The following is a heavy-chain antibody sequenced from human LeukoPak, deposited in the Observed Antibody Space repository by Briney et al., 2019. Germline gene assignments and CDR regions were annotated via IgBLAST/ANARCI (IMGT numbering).Heavy chain of an antibody. CDR1: GFTFSNAW. Sequence: GGSLRLSCAASGFTFSNAWMSWVRQAPGKGLEWVGRIKSKTDGGTTDYAAPVKGRFTISRDDSKNTLYLQMNSLKTEDTAVYYCTTEGTFDSSGSLDYWGQGTLVTVSS. D-gene: IGHD3-22*01. V-gene: IGHV3-15*01. CDR3: TTEGTFDSSGSLDY. CDR2: IKSKTDGGTT. J-gene: IGHJ4*02.